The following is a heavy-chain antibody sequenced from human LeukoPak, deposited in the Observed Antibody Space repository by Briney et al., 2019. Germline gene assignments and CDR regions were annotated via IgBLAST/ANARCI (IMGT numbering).Heavy chain of an antibody. CDR1: GYIFTSYW. CDR3: ARHVRYSGSSWVDY. D-gene: IGHD6-13*01. V-gene: IGHV5-51*01. Sequence: GASLQISCKGSGYIFTSYWIGWVRQMPGKGLEWMGIIYPGDSDTRYSPSFQGQVTISADKSISTAHLQWSSLKASDTAMYYCARHVRYSGSSWVDYWGQGTLVTVSS. J-gene: IGHJ4*02. CDR2: IYPGDSDT.